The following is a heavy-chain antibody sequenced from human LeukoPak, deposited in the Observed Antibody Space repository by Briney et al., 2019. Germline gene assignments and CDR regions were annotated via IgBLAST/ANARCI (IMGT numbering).Heavy chain of an antibody. D-gene: IGHD3-22*01. J-gene: IGHJ6*02. CDR2: IYPGDSDT. Sequence: ASVKISCKGSGYSFTSYWIGWVRQMPGKGLEWMGIIYPGDSDTRYSPSFQGQVTISADKSISTAYLQWSSLKASDTAMYYCARYYYDSSGYLGMDVWGQGTTVTVSS. V-gene: IGHV5-51*01. CDR1: GYSFTSYW. CDR3: ARYYYDSSGYLGMDV.